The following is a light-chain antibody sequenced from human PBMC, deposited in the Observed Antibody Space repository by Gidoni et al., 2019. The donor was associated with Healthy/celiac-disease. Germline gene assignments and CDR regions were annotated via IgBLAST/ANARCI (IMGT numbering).Light chain of an antibody. CDR3: AAWDDSLPGVV. J-gene: IGLJ2*01. Sequence: QSVLTQPPSVSEAPRQRVTISCSGSSSNIGNNAVNWYQQLPGKAPKLLIYYDDLLPSGVSDRFSGSKSGTSASLAISGLQSEDEADCYCAAWDDSLPGVVFGGGTKLTVL. CDR2: YDD. V-gene: IGLV1-36*01. CDR1: SSNIGNNA.